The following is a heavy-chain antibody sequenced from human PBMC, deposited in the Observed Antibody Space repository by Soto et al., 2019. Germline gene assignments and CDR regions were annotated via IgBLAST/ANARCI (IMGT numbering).Heavy chain of an antibody. CDR2: IIPIFGTA. V-gene: IGHV1-69*01. CDR1: GGTFSSYA. Sequence: QVQLVQSGAEVKKPGSSVKVSCKASGGTFSSYAISWVRQAPGQGLEWMGGIIPIFGTANYAQKLQGRVTITADESTSTAYMERSSLRSEDTAVYYCARYPVSGYDYYYYYGMDVWGQGTTVTVSS. CDR3: ARYPVSGYDYYYYYGMDV. D-gene: IGHD5-12*01. J-gene: IGHJ6*02.